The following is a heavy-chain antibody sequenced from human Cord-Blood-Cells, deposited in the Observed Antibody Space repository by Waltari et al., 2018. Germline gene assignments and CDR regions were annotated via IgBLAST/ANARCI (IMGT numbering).Heavy chain of an antibody. V-gene: IGHV1-24*01. Sequence: QVQLVQSGAEVKKPGASVKFSCTVSGYTLTEFSIPWVRQAPGKGLEWMGGCDPEDGETIYAQKFQGRVTMTEDTSTDTAYVELSSLRSEDTAVYYCATPNSGYDPDAFDICGQGTMVTVSS. CDR1: GYTLTEFS. J-gene: IGHJ3*02. CDR3: ATPNSGYDPDAFDI. D-gene: IGHD5-12*01. CDR2: CDPEDGET.